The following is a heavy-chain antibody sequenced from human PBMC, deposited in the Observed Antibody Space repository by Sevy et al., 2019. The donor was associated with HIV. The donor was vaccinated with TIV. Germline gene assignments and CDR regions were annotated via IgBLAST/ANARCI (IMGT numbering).Heavy chain of an antibody. D-gene: IGHD1-26*01. V-gene: IGHV3-23*01. J-gene: IGHJ4*02. CDR1: GLIFNSHA. CDR3: SNRGIVIITGFDY. CDR2: ISGSRGYT. Sequence: GGSLRLSCAASGLIFNSHAMSWVRQAPGKGLEWVSTISGSRGYTYYADSVKGRFTISRDNSKNTVYLQMDSLRAEDSAVYYCSNRGIVIITGFDYWGQGTLVTVSS.